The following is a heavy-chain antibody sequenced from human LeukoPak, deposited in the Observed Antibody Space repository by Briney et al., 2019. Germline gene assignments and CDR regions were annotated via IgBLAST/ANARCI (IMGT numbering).Heavy chain of an antibody. CDR3: ATLTAAAGKSHFDY. CDR2: ISNSGST. CDR1: GVPIRSGSYF. D-gene: IGHD6-13*01. V-gene: IGHV4-31*03. J-gene: IGHJ4*02. Sequence: PSQTLSLTFRVSGVPIRSGSYFWSWIRQSPGKGQEWIGHISNSGSTYYNPSLKSRVTISVDTSKNQFSLKLSSVTAADTAVYYCATLTAAAGKSHFDYWGQETLVTVSS.